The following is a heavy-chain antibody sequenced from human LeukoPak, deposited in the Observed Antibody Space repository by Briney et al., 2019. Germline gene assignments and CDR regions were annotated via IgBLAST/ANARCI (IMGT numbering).Heavy chain of an antibody. CDR2: MNPNSGNT. J-gene: IGHJ6*03. Sequence: ASVKVSCKASGYTFTCYDINWVRQATGQGLEWMGWMNPNSGNTGYAQNFRGRVTMTRNTSISTAYMELSSLRSEDTAVYYCARGLYYYDSSAEYYYMDVWGKGTTVTVSS. CDR3: ARGLYYYDSSAEYYYMDV. D-gene: IGHD3-22*01. CDR1: GYTFTCYD. V-gene: IGHV1-8*01.